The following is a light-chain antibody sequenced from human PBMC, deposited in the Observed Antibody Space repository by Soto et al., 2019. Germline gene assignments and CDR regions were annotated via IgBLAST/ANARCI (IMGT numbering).Light chain of an antibody. CDR3: SSYAGSNKFV. CDR2: EVT. J-gene: IGLJ2*01. Sequence: QSVLTQPPSASGSPGQSVTISCTGTSSDVGGYDYVSWYQRHPGKAPKLIIYEVTERPSGVPDRFSGFKSGNTASLTVSGLQAEDEADYYCSSYAGSNKFVFGGGTKLTVL. CDR1: SSDVGGYDY. V-gene: IGLV2-8*01.